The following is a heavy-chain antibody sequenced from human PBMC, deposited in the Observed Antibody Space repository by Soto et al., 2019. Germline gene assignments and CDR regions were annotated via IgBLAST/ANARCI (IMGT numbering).Heavy chain of an antibody. Sequence: EVQLAESGGGLVQPGRSLRLSCVGSGFNFAENAMHWVRQAPGKGLEWVSCISYKSGKEAYADSVRGRFTISRDNAKSSVYMQMNSLKIEDTAVYYCAKDPRTSGWSEDFYGAFDIWGQGTMVTVSS. CDR3: AKDPRTSGWSEDFYGAFDI. CDR1: GFNFAENA. CDR2: ISYKSGKE. V-gene: IGHV3-9*01. D-gene: IGHD6-19*01. J-gene: IGHJ3*02.